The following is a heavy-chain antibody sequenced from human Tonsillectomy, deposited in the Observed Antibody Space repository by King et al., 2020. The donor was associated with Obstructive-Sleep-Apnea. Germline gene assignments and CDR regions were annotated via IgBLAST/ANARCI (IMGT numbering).Heavy chain of an antibody. D-gene: IGHD3-22*01. J-gene: IGHJ4*02. Sequence: VQLQESGPGLVKPSETLSLTCTVSGDSTSRYFYNWIRQPPGKGLEWIGYIYYSGGTNYNPSLRSRVTISVDTSMNQFSLKLSSLTAADTAVYYCASALYVSSGYYYVNWGQGTLVTVSS. CDR1: GDSTSRYF. V-gene: IGHV4-59*01. CDR3: ASALYVSSGYYYVN. CDR2: IYYSGGT.